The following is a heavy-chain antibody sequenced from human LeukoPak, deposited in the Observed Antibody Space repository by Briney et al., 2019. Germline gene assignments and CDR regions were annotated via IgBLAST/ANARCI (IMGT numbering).Heavy chain of an antibody. CDR2: IYYSGST. D-gene: IGHD3-3*01. CDR3: AGSLAYYDFWSGYPGWFDP. V-gene: IGHV4-59*12. Sequence: SETLSLTCTVSGGSISSYYWSWIRQPPGKGLEWIGYIYYSGSTNYNPSLKSRVTISVDTSKNQFSLKLSSVTAADTAVYYCAGSLAYYDFWSGYPGWFDPWGQGTLVTVSS. CDR1: GGSISSYY. J-gene: IGHJ5*02.